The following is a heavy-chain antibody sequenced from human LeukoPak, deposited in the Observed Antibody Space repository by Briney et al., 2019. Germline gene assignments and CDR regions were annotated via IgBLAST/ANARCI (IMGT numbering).Heavy chain of an antibody. Sequence: GGSLRLSCAASGFTFSNAWMGWVRQAPGKGLEWVGRIKSKTDGGTTDYAAPVKGRFTISRDDSKNTLYPQMNSLKTEDTAVYYCTTETGIVVVTPFDYWGQGTLVTVSS. V-gene: IGHV3-15*01. CDR3: TTETGIVVVTPFDY. CDR1: GFTFSNAW. J-gene: IGHJ4*02. D-gene: IGHD3-22*01. CDR2: IKSKTDGGTT.